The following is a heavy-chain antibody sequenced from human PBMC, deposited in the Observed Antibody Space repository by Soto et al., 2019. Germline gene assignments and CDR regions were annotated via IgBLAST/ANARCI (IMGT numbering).Heavy chain of an antibody. V-gene: IGHV4-34*01. Sequence: SETLSLTCAVYGGSFSDYYWSWIRQPPGKGLEWIGEINHSGSTNYNPSPKSRVTISVDTSKNQFSLKLSSVTAADTAVYYCARGRSTAVVPPAPKWFDPWGQGTLVTVFS. CDR1: GGSFSDYY. J-gene: IGHJ5*02. CDR3: ARGRSTAVVPPAPKWFDP. D-gene: IGHD2-2*01. CDR2: INHSGST.